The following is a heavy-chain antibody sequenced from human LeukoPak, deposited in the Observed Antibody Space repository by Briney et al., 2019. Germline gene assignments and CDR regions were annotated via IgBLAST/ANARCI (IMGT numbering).Heavy chain of an antibody. CDR1: GFTFSSYS. J-gene: IGHJ5*02. V-gene: IGHV3-48*01. CDR2: ISSSSSTI. CDR3: ASYDQPEWLLYGWFDP. Sequence: PGGSLRLSCAASGFTFSSYSMNWVRQAPGKGLEWVSYISSSSSTIYYADSVKGRFTISRDNAKNSLYLQMNSLRAEDTAVYYCASYDQPEWLLYGWFDPWGQGTLVTVSS. D-gene: IGHD3-3*01.